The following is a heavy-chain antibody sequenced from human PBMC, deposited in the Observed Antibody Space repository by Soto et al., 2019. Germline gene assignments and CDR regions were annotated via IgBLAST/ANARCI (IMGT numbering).Heavy chain of an antibody. CDR3: ARYGSGSLRNAFDI. V-gene: IGHV1-18*01. J-gene: IGHJ3*02. CDR1: GYTFTSYV. D-gene: IGHD3-10*01. CDR2: ISAYNGNT. Sequence: ASVKVSCKASGYTFTSYVISWVRQAPGQGLEWMGWISAYNGNTNYAQKLQGRVTMTTDTSTSTAYMELRSLRSDDTAVYYCARYGSGSLRNAFDIWGQGTMVTVSS.